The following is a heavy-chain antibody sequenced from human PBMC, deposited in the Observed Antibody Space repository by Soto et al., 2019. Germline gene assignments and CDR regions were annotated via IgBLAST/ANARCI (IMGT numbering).Heavy chain of an antibody. D-gene: IGHD6-19*01. J-gene: IGHJ4*02. CDR1: GFTFSSYA. V-gene: IGHV3-23*01. CDR3: AKGGPGGSGLSDY. Sequence: EVQLLESGGGLVQPGGSLRLSCAASGFTFSSYAMSWVRQAPGKGLEWVSIISASGGSTYYADSVKGRFTISRDNSKNKLYLQMNSLRAEDTAIYYCAKGGPGGSGLSDYWGQGTLVTVSS. CDR2: ISASGGST.